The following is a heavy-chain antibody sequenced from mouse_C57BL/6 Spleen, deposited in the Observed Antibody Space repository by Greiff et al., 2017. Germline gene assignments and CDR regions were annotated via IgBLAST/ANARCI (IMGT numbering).Heavy chain of an antibody. CDR1: GYTFTDYN. CDR2: INPNTGGT. Sequence: VQLQQSGPELVKPGASVKIPCKASGYTFTDYNMDWVKQSHGKSLEWIGDINPNTGGTIYNQKFKGKATLTVDKSSSTAYMELRSLTSEDTAVYYCARSDSGYFDYWGQGTTLTVAS. V-gene: IGHV1-18*01. D-gene: IGHD2-13*01. J-gene: IGHJ2*01. CDR3: ARSDSGYFDY.